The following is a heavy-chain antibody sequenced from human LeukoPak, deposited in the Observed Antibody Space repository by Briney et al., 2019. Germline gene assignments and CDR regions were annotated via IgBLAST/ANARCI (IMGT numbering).Heavy chain of an antibody. D-gene: IGHD2-8*01. Sequence: GGSLRLSCAASGFTFSSYWMSWVRQAPGKGLEWVANIKQDGSEKYYVDSVKGRFTISRDNAKNSLYLQMNSLRAEDTAVYYCWRDEVIVLMVYAMGVFDIWAKGKMVPV. V-gene: IGHV3-7*01. CDR2: IKQDGSEK. CDR1: GFTFSSYW. CDR3: WRDEVIVLMVYAMGVFDI. J-gene: IGHJ3*02.